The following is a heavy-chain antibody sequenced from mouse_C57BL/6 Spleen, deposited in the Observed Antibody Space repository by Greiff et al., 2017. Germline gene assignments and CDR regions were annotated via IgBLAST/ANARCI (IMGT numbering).Heavy chain of an antibody. D-gene: IGHD1-1*02. V-gene: IGHV1-54*01. J-gene: IGHJ4*01. CDR3: AREGVEAMDY. Sequence: QVQLQQSGAELVRPGTSVKVSCKASGYAFTNYLIEWVKQRPGQGLEWIGVRNTGSGGTNYYEKFKGKATLTADKSSSTAYMQISSLTSEDSAVYFCAREGVEAMDYWGQGTSVTVSS. CDR1: GYAFTNYL. CDR2: RNTGSGGT.